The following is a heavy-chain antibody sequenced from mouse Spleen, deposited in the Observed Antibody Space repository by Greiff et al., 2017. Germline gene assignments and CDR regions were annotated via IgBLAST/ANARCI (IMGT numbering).Heavy chain of an antibody. Sequence: EVHLVESGGDLVKPGGSLKLSCAASGFTFSSYGMSWVRQTPDKRLEWVATISSGGSYAYYPDSVKGRFTISRDNAKNTLYLQMSSLKSEDTAMYYCARLGLPYYFDYWGQGTTLTVSS. CDR3: ARLGLPYYFDY. V-gene: IGHV5-6*01. J-gene: IGHJ2*01. CDR2: ISSGGSYA. D-gene: IGHD2-10*01. CDR1: GFTFSSYG.